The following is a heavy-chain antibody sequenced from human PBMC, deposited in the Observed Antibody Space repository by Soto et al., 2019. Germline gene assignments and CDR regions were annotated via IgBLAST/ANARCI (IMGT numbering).Heavy chain of an antibody. CDR3: ARGRYVDY. D-gene: IGHD1-1*01. CDR2: ISAHNGNT. Sequence: QVHLVQSGAEVKKPGASVKVSCKASGYTFTSYGITWVRQAPGQGLEWMGWISAHNGNTDYAQKLQDRVIVTRDTSASTAYMELRSLISDDTAVYYCARGRYVDYWGQGALVTVSS. V-gene: IGHV1-18*01. J-gene: IGHJ4*02. CDR1: GYTFTSYG.